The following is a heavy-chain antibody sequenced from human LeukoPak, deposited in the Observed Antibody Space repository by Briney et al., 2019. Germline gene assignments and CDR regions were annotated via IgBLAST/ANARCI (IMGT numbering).Heavy chain of an antibody. J-gene: IGHJ6*04. V-gene: IGHV1-69*06. Sequence: SVKISCKLSGGTFSNYSISWVRQAPGQGLEWVGGIIPIFGTSNYAQKFHGRVTIIADTSTNTAYMELISLRSEDTAVYYCARDLLGPYTSTWPYDYHGMDVWGKGTTVTVSS. CDR1: GGTFSNYS. CDR2: IIPIFGTS. D-gene: IGHD6-13*01. CDR3: ARDLLGPYTSTWPYDYHGMDV.